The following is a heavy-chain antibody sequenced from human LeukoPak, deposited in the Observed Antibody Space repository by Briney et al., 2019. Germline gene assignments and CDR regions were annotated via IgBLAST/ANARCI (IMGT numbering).Heavy chain of an antibody. CDR3: ARGKDSSSWYDGGSGWYSDY. J-gene: IGHJ4*02. V-gene: IGHV3-21*01. CDR2: ISMSSSYI. D-gene: IGHD6-13*01. CDR1: GFTVSSYS. Sequence: GGSLRLSCAASGFTVSSYSMNSVRQAPGKGLEWVSSISMSSSYIYYADSVKGRFTISRDNAKNSLSLQMRSLRAEDTAVYYCARGKDSSSWYDGGSGWYSDYWGQGTLVTVSS.